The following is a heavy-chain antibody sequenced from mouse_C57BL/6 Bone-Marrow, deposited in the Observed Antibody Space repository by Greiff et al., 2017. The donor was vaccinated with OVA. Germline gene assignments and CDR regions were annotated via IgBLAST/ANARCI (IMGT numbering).Heavy chain of an antibody. D-gene: IGHD1-1*01. CDR1: GYAFSSSW. V-gene: IGHV1-82*01. CDR3: AGYYGRRGRYYFDY. J-gene: IGHJ2*01. CDR2: IYPGDGDT. Sequence: VQLQQSGPELVKPGASVKISCKASGYAFSSSWMNWVKQRPGKGLEWIGRIYPGDGDTNYNGKFKGKATLTADKSSSTAYMQLSSLTSEDSAVYFCAGYYGRRGRYYFDYWGQGTTLTVSS.